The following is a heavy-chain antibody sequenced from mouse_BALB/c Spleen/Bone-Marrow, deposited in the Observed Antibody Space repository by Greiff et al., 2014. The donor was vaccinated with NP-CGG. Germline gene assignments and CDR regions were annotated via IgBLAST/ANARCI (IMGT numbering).Heavy chain of an antibody. CDR2: IHYSGTT. D-gene: IGHD2-3*01. J-gene: IGHJ4*01. CDR3: ARQNDGYLYYAMDY. CDR1: GYSITSGYS. V-gene: IGHV3-1*02. Sequence: EVQLQQSGPDLVKPSQSLSLTCTVTGYSITSGYSWHWIRQFPGNKLGWMGYIHYSGTTNYNPSLKSRISITRDTSKNQFFLQLNSVTSDDTATYYCARQNDGYLYYAMDYWGQGTSVTVSS.